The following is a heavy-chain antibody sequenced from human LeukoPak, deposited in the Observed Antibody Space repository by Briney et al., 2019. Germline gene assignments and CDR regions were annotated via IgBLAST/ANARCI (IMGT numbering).Heavy chain of an antibody. D-gene: IGHD3-3*01. J-gene: IGHJ4*02. V-gene: IGHV3-23*01. CDR2: ISSSGGST. Sequence: GGSLRLSCAASGFTFSSYAMSWVRQAPAKGLERVSAISSSGGSTYYADSVKGRFTISRDNSKNTLYLQMNSLRAEDTAVYYCAKRHYDFWSGYQNQMYYFDYWGQGTLVTVSS. CDR3: AKRHYDFWSGYQNQMYYFDY. CDR1: GFTFSSYA.